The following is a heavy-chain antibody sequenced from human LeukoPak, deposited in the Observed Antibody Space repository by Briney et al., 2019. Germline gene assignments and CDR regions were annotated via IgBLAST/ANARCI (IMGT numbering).Heavy chain of an antibody. J-gene: IGHJ4*02. Sequence: GGSLRLSCVASGFTFNSYVMSWVRQAPGKGLEWVSYISSSGSSRYHADSVKGRFTISRDNAKNSLYLQMNSLRAEDTAVYYCARDKYSGSPPSDYWGQGTLVTVSS. CDR1: GFTFNSYV. CDR2: ISSSGSSR. D-gene: IGHD6-13*01. V-gene: IGHV3-48*03. CDR3: ARDKYSGSPPSDY.